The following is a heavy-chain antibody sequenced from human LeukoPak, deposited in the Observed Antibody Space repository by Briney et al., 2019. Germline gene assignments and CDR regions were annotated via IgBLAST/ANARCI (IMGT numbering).Heavy chain of an antibody. CDR1: GYTFTGYY. CDR2: INPNSGGT. CDR3: ARGVGSSWDYYYYYYMDV. Sequence: VASVKVSCKASGYTFTGYYMHWVRQAPGQGLEWMGWINPNSGGTNYAQKFQGRVTMTRDTSISTAYMELSRLRSDDTAVYYCARGVGSSWDYYYYYYMDVWGKGTTVTVSS. V-gene: IGHV1-2*02. J-gene: IGHJ6*03. D-gene: IGHD6-13*01.